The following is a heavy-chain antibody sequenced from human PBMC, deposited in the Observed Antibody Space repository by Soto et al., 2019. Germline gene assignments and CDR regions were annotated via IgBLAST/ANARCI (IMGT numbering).Heavy chain of an antibody. Sequence: QVQLQESGPGLVKPSQTLSLTCTVSGGSISSGAFYWSWIRQHPGKGLEWIGYIHYSGSTYYTPSLKSRVTISVDTSKSQFSLKRSSVTAAATAVYYCARTMVRGVHIDYWGQGTLVTVSS. CDR3: ARTMVRGVHIDY. V-gene: IGHV4-31*03. CDR1: GGSISSGAFY. D-gene: IGHD3-10*01. CDR2: IHYSGST. J-gene: IGHJ4*02.